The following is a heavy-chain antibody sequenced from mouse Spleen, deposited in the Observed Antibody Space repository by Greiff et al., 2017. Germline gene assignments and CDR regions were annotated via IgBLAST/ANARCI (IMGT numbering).Heavy chain of an antibody. CDR3: ARYLPMIIDAMDY. CDR1: GYTFTSYW. V-gene: IGHV1-53*01. J-gene: IGHJ4*01. Sequence: VQLQQPGTELVKPGASVKLSCKASGYTFTSYWMHWVKQRPGQGLEWIGNINPSNGGTNYNEKFKSKATLTVDKSSSTAYMQLSSLTSEDSAVYYCARYLPMIIDAMDYWGQGTSVTVSS. D-gene: IGHD2-4*01. CDR2: INPSNGGT.